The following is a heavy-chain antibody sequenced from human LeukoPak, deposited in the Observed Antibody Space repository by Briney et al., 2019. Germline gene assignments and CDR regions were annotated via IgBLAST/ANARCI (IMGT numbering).Heavy chain of an antibody. V-gene: IGHV3-66*02. J-gene: IGHJ4*01. CDR3: ARCEYYYGSGSLDY. D-gene: IGHD3-10*01. CDR1: GFTVSSNY. CDR2: IYSGGST. Sequence: GGSLRLSCAASGFTVSSNYMSWVRQAPGKGLEWVSAIYSGGSTYYEDSVKSRKTTFTDYTKNTLYLQKNSLRAEGAAVYYWARCEYYYGSGSLDYWGHGTQVTVSS.